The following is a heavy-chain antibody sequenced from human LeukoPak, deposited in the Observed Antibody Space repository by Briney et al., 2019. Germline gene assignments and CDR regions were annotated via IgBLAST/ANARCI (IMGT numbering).Heavy chain of an antibody. Sequence: GGSLRLSCAASGFTFSSYSMNWVRQAPGKGLEWVSSISSSSSYIYYADSVKGRFTTSRDNAKNSLYLQMNSLRAEDTAVYYCARGTAVLWFGELTWWFDPWGQGTLVTVSS. CDR1: GFTFSSYS. CDR2: ISSSSSYI. CDR3: ARGTAVLWFGELTWWFDP. J-gene: IGHJ5*02. D-gene: IGHD3-10*01. V-gene: IGHV3-21*01.